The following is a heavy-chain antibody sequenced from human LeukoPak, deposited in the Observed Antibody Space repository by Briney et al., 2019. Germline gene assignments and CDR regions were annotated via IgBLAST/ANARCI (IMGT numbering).Heavy chain of an antibody. V-gene: IGHV4-4*07. Sequence: SETLSLTCTVSGGSISSYYWSWIRQPAGKGLEWIGRIYTSGSTTYNPSLKSRVTISVDTSKNQFSLKLSSVTAADTAVYYCARRLLYYDILTGYNYYFDYWGQGTLVTVSS. CDR3: ARRLLYYDILTGYNYYFDY. CDR2: IYTSGST. J-gene: IGHJ4*02. CDR1: GGSISSYY. D-gene: IGHD3-9*01.